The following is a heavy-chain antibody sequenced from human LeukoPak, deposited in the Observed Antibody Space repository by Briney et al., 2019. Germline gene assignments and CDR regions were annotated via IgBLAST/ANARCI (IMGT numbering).Heavy chain of an antibody. CDR1: GFTFSSYS. CDR3: ARDGDGYNYYYYYYMDV. J-gene: IGHJ6*03. Sequence: GGSLRRSCAASGFTFSSYSMNWVRQAPGKGLEWVSSISSSSYIYYADSVKGRFTISRDNAKNSLYLQMNSLRAEDTAVYYCARDGDGYNYYYYYYMDVWGKGTTVTVSS. CDR2: ISSSSYI. V-gene: IGHV3-21*01. D-gene: IGHD5-24*01.